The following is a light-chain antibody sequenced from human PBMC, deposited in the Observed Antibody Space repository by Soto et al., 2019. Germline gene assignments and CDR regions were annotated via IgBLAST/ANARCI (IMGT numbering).Light chain of an antibody. CDR3: QQYNNWLRNT. Sequence: EIVMTQSPATLSVSPGERATLSCRASQSVSSNLAWYQQKPGQAPRLLIYGSSTRATGIPARFSGSGSGTAFTLTISSLQSEDFAVYYCQQYNNWLRNTFGQGTKLEIK. CDR2: GSS. V-gene: IGKV3-15*01. J-gene: IGKJ2*01. CDR1: QSVSSN.